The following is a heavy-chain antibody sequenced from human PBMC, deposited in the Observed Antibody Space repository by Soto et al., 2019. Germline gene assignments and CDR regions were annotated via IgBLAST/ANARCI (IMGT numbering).Heavy chain of an antibody. J-gene: IGHJ6*03. V-gene: IGHV2-5*02. CDR3: AYQTAEPYSYYMDV. CDR2: IYWDDDK. CDR1: GFSLNTSGVG. D-gene: IGHD2-2*01. Sequence: QITLKESGPTLVKPTQTLTLTCTFSGFSLNTSGVGVGWIRQPPGKALEWLALIYWDDDKRYIPSLKSRLTITKDTSKNQVVLTMTNMGPVDTATYDCAYQTAEPYSYYMDVWGKGTTVTVSS.